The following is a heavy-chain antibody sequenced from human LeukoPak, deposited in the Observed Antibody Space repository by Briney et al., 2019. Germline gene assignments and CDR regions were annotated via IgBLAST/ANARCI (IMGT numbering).Heavy chain of an antibody. CDR2: ISSNGGST. Sequence: GGSLRLSCSASGFTFSIYAIHWVRQAPGKGLEYVSAISSNGGSTYYADSVKGRFTISRDSSKNTLYLQMSSLRAEDTAVYYCARDLLRYCSSTSCSYSGMDVWGQGTTVTVSS. CDR1: GFTFSIYA. V-gene: IGHV3-64D*09. CDR3: ARDLLRYCSSTSCSYSGMDV. J-gene: IGHJ6*02. D-gene: IGHD2-2*01.